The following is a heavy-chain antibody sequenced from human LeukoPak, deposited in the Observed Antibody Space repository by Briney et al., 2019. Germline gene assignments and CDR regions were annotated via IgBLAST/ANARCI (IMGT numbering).Heavy chain of an antibody. J-gene: IGHJ3*02. Sequence: SVKVSCKASGYTFTGYYMHWVRQAPGQGLEWMGRIIPILGIANYAQKFQGRVTITADKSTSTAYMELSSLRSEDTAVYYCASGRNYYDSSEAFDIWGQGTMVTVSS. V-gene: IGHV1-69*02. CDR2: IIPILGIA. CDR3: ASGRNYYDSSEAFDI. CDR1: GYTFTGYY. D-gene: IGHD3-22*01.